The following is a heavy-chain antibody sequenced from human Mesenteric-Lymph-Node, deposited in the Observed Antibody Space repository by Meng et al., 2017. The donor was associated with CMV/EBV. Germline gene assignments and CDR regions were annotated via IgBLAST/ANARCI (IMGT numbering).Heavy chain of an antibody. CDR3: ASNYERY. V-gene: IGHV4-4*02. D-gene: IGHD3-3*01. Sequence: QVQLQESGPGLVKPSGTLSLTGAVSGGSSSSSIWWSWVRQPPGKGLEWIGEIYYSGSTNYNPSLKRRVTISVDKSKNQFSLKLSSVTAADTAVYYCASNYERYWGQGTLVTVSS. CDR1: GGSSSSSIW. J-gene: IGHJ4*02. CDR2: IYYSGST.